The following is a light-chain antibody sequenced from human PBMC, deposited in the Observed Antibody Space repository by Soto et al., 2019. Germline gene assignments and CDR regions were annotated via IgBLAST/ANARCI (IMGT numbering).Light chain of an antibody. CDR2: NDN. Sequence: QSVLAQPPSASGTPGQRATISCSGSTSNIGSNLASWYQQLPGSAPKLLIYNDNERPSGVPDRFSGSKSGTSASLGISGLRSEDEADYYCAVWDDSLSGVLFGGGTK. CDR3: AVWDDSLSGVL. J-gene: IGLJ2*01. CDR1: TSNIGSNL. V-gene: IGLV1-47*02.